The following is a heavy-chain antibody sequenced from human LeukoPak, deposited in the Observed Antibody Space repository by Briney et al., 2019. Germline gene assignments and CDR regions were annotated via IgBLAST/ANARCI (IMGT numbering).Heavy chain of an antibody. CDR3: ARDTYYYDSSGNYRLDY. CDR1: GVSISSYY. D-gene: IGHD3-22*01. J-gene: IGHJ4*02. V-gene: IGHV4-4*07. CDR2: IYTSGSA. Sequence: SETLSLTCTVSGVSISSYYWSWIRQPAGKGLEWIGRIYTSGSANYNPSLKSRVTMSVDTSKNQFSLKLSSVTAADTAVYYCARDTYYYDSSGNYRLDYWGQGTLVTVSS.